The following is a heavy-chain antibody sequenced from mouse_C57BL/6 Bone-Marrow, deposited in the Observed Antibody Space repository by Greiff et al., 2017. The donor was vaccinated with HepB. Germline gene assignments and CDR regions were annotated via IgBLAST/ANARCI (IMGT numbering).Heavy chain of an antibody. V-gene: IGHV5-12*01. Sequence: EVMLVESGGGLVQPGGSLKLSCAASGFTFSDYYMYWVRQTPEKRLEWVAYISNGGGSTYYPDTVKGRFTISRDNAKNTLYLQMSRLKSEDTAMYYCARHPLDGYWYFDVWGTGTTVTVSS. CDR2: ISNGGGST. CDR3: ARHPLDGYWYFDV. CDR1: GFTFSDYY. J-gene: IGHJ1*03. D-gene: IGHD2-3*01.